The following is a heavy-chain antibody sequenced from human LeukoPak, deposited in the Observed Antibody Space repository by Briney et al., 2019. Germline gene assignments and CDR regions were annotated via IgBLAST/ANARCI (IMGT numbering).Heavy chain of an antibody. CDR1: GFTFSSYE. J-gene: IGHJ4*02. Sequence: QSGGSLRLSCAASGFTFSSYEMNWVRQAPGKGLEWVSYISSSGSTIYYADSVKGRFTISRDNAKNSLYLQMNSLRAEDTAVYYCARGLRYSRRYWGQGTLVTVSS. D-gene: IGHD3-9*01. CDR2: ISSSGSTI. V-gene: IGHV3-48*03. CDR3: ARGLRYSRRY.